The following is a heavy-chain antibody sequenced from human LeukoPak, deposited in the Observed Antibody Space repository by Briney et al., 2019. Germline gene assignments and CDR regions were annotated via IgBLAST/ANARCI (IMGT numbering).Heavy chain of an antibody. CDR3: ARTNDYGGNGGIDY. CDR1: GFTFSSYG. V-gene: IGHV3-33*01. D-gene: IGHD4-23*01. CDR2: IWYDGSNK. J-gene: IGHJ4*02. Sequence: GGSLRLSCAASGFTFSSYGMHWVRQAPGKGLEWVAVIWYDGSNKYYADSVKGRFTISRDNSKNTLYLQMNSLGAEDTAVYYCARTNDYGGNGGIDYWGQGTLVTVSS.